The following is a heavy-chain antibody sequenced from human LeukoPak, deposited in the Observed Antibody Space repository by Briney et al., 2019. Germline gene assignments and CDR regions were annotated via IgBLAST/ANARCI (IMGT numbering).Heavy chain of an antibody. CDR2: IYHSGGT. J-gene: IGHJ3*02. CDR1: GGSISSSNW. CDR3: ARRDTAMVDAFDI. Sequence: SETLSLTCAVSGGSISSSNWWSWVRQPPGKGLEWIGEIYHSGGTNYNPSLKSRVTISVDKSKNQFSLKLSSVTAADTAVYYCARRDTAMVDAFDIWGQGTMVTVSS. V-gene: IGHV4-4*02. D-gene: IGHD5-18*01.